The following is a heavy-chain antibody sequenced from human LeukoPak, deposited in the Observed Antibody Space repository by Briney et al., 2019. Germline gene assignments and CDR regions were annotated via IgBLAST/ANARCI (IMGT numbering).Heavy chain of an antibody. Sequence: TSETLSLTCTVSGGSIGSNYWAWIRQPPGKGLEYIGHIYSSGSTTYNSSLKSRVTMSIDMSKNQFSLKLTSVTAADTAVYYCAKRAITNAGDLWFDPWGQGTLVTVSS. CDR2: IYSSGST. CDR3: AKRAITNAGDLWFDP. V-gene: IGHV4-59*08. CDR1: GGSIGSNY. J-gene: IGHJ5*02. D-gene: IGHD2-21*01.